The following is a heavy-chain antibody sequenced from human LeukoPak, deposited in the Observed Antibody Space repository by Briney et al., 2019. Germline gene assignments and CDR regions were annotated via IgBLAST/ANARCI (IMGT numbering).Heavy chain of an antibody. J-gene: IGHJ4*02. CDR1: GFTLRGYA. CDR3: AKDLWGGTEDYYYDSSGYYPGTFDY. CDR2: ISGSGGST. D-gene: IGHD3-22*01. V-gene: IGHV3-23*01. Sequence: GGSLRLSCAASGFTLRGYAMSSGRHAPGGGLEWVSAISGSGGSTYSADSVKGRFTISRDNSNNTLYLQMNSLRAKDTAVYYCAKDLWGGTEDYYYDSSGYYPGTFDYWGQGTLVTVSS.